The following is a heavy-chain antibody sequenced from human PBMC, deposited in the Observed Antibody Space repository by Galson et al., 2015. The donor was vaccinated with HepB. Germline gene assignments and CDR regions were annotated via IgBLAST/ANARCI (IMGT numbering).Heavy chain of an antibody. CDR1: GFTFSNAW. V-gene: IGHV3-15*07. D-gene: IGHD3-3*01. CDR3: SAFLEWFRVEDY. Sequence: SLRLSCAASGFTFSNAWMNWVRQAPGKGLEWVGRIKSKTDGGTTDYAAPVKGRFTISRDDSKNTLYLQMNSLKTEDTAVYYCSAFLEWFRVEDYWGQGTLVTVSS. CDR2: IKSKTDGGTT. J-gene: IGHJ4*02.